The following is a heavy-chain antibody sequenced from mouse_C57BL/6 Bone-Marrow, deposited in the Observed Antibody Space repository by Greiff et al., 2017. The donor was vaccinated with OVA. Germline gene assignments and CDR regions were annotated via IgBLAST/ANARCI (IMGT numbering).Heavy chain of an antibody. V-gene: IGHV1-4*01. CDR3: ADPEAGWFAY. Sequence: QVQLQQSGAELARPGASVKMSCKASGYTFTSYTMHWVKQRPGQGLEWIGYIYPSSGYTKYNQKFKDKATLTADKSSSTAYMPLSSLTSEDSAVYYCADPEAGWFAYWGQGTLVTVSA. CDR2: IYPSSGYT. J-gene: IGHJ3*01. CDR1: GYTFTSYT.